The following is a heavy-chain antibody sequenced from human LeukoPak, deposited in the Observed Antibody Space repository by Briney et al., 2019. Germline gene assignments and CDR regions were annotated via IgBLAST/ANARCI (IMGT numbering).Heavy chain of an antibody. CDR1: GFTFSTFA. Sequence: GGSLRLSCAASGFTFSTFAMIWVRQPPGKGLEWVSSIFPSGGEIHYADSVKGRFTTSRDNSKNTLYLQMNSLRAEDTAVYYCAQDFGITGTPDYWGQGTLVTVSS. J-gene: IGHJ4*02. D-gene: IGHD1-20*01. CDR2: IFPSGGEI. V-gene: IGHV3-23*01. CDR3: AQDFGITGTPDY.